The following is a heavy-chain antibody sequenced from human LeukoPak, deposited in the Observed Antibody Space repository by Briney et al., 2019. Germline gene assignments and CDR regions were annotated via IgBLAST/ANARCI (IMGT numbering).Heavy chain of an antibody. D-gene: IGHD4-17*01. J-gene: IGHJ4*02. CDR3: AKDRTTVTTGSHCDY. Sequence: GGSLRLSCAASGFTFSTYGMHWVRQAPGKGLEWVAFTRYDGSNGYYTDTVKGRFTISRDNSKNTLYPQMNSLRAEDTAVYYCAKDRTTVTTGSHCDYWGQGTMVTVSS. V-gene: IGHV3-30*02. CDR2: TRYDGSNG. CDR1: GFTFSTYG.